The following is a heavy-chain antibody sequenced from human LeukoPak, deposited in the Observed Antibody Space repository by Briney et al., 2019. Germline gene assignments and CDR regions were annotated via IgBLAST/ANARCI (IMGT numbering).Heavy chain of an antibody. CDR3: ARGEVGYDFWSGYPQYYYMDV. CDR1: GYTFTSYG. Sequence: ASVKVSCKASGYTFTSYGISWVRQAPGQGLEWMGWISAYNGNTNCAQKLQGRVTMTTDTSTSTAYMELRSLRSDDTAVYYCARGEVGYDFWSGYPQYYYMDVWGKGTTVTVSS. J-gene: IGHJ6*03. D-gene: IGHD3-3*01. CDR2: ISAYNGNT. V-gene: IGHV1-18*01.